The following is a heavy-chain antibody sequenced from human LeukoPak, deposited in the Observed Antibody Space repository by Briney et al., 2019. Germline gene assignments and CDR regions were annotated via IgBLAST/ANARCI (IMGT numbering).Heavy chain of an antibody. J-gene: IGHJ4*02. D-gene: IGHD4-17*01. V-gene: IGHV4-39*07. Sequence: SETLSLTCTVSGGSISSSSYYWGWIRQPPGKGLEWIGSIYYSGSTYYNPSLKSRVTISVDTSKNQFSLKLSSVTAADTAVYYCARSRAVTRYLLDYWGQGTLVTVSS. CDR1: GGSISSSSYY. CDR2: IYYSGST. CDR3: ARSRAVTRYLLDY.